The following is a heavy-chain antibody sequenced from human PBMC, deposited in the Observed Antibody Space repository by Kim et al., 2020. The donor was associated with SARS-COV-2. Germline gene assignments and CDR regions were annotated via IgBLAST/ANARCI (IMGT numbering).Heavy chain of an antibody. J-gene: IGHJ4*02. Sequence: GGSLRLSCTASGFTFSTHSMSWVRQAPGEGLEWVSAITGNDGSTYYADSVGGRFTISRDNSKNTLYLQINSLRAEDTAVYFCAKLTDHWGQGTLVTVSS. D-gene: IGHD3-9*01. CDR3: AKLTDH. CDR2: ITGNDGST. CDR1: GFTFSTHS. V-gene: IGHV3-23*01.